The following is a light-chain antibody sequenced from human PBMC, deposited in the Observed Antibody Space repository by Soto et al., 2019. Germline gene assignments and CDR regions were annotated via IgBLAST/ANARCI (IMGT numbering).Light chain of an antibody. Sequence: EIVMTQSPATLSVSPGERATLSCRASQSDSSNLAWYQQKPGQAPRLLIYGASTRATGIPARFSGSGSGTEFTLTISSLQSVDFAVYYCQQYNNWPLYTFGQGTKLEIK. V-gene: IGKV3-15*01. CDR1: QSDSSN. CDR2: GAS. J-gene: IGKJ2*01. CDR3: QQYNNWPLYT.